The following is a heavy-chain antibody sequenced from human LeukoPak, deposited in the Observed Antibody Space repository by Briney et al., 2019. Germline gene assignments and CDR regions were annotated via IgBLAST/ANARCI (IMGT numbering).Heavy chain of an antibody. V-gene: IGHV3-49*03. CDR3: THGSGSYFPGWFDP. CDR1: GFTFGDYA. D-gene: IGHD3-10*01. CDR2: IRSKAYGGTT. Sequence: GGSLRLSCTASGFTFGDYAMSWFRQAPGKGLEWVGFIRSKAYGGTTEYAASVKGRFTISRDDSKSIAYLQMNSLKTEDTAVYYCTHGSGSYFPGWFDPWGQGTLVTVSS. J-gene: IGHJ5*02.